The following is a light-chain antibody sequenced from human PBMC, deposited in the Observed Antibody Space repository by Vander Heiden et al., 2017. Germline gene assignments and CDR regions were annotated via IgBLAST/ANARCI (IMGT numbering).Light chain of an antibody. J-gene: IGKJ2*01. CDR1: QSVSTY. CDR3: QQYGSSWYT. CDR2: GAS. Sequence: EVVLTQSPGTLSLSPGERATLSCRDSQSVSTYLGWYQQKPGQAPRLLIYGASSRATGIPDRFSGSGSGTDFTLTISRLEPEDFAVYYCQQYGSSWYTFGQGTKLEIK. V-gene: IGKV3-20*01.